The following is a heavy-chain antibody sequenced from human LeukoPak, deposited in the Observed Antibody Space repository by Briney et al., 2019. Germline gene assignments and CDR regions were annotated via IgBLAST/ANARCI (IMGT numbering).Heavy chain of an antibody. CDR2: IGGSGSDT. Sequence: GGSLRLSCAASGFTFSSYAMSWVRQAPGRGLEWVSTIGGSGSDTYYADSVKGRFIISRDNAKNTLYLQMNSLRVEDTAVYYCARGRPHGNDYWGQGTLVTVSS. CDR3: ARGRPHGNDY. V-gene: IGHV3-23*01. D-gene: IGHD4-23*01. CDR1: GFTFSSYA. J-gene: IGHJ4*02.